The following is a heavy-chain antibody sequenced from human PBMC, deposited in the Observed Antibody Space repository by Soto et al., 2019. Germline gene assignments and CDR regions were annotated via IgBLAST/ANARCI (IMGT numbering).Heavy chain of an antibody. CDR1: GFNFSRYA. CDR3: AKDAAYYDILTANWFDP. D-gene: IGHD3-9*01. V-gene: IGHV3-23*01. Sequence: GGSLRLSCAASGFNFSRYAMSWVRQAPGKGLEWVSAISGSGGSTYYADSVKGRFPISRDNSKNTLYLQMNSLRAEDTAVYYCAKDAAYYDILTANWFDPWGQGTLVTVSS. J-gene: IGHJ5*02. CDR2: ISGSGGST.